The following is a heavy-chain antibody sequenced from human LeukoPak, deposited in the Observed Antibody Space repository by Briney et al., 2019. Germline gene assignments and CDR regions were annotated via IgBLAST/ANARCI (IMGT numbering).Heavy chain of an antibody. J-gene: IGHJ4*02. D-gene: IGHD2-21*01. Sequence: PGGSLRLSCAASGFTSSSYAMSWVRQAPGKGLEWVSAISGSGGSTYYADSVKGRFTISRDNSKNTLYVQMNSLRAEDTAVYYCAKDGGGGYYYFDYWGQGTLVTVSS. V-gene: IGHV3-23*01. CDR1: GFTSSSYA. CDR2: ISGSGGST. CDR3: AKDGGGGYYYFDY.